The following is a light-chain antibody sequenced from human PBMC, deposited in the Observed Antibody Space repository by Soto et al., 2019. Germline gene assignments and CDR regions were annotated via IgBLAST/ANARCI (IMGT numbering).Light chain of an antibody. CDR3: TSYTSNTTWF. CDR2: EVR. J-gene: IGLJ2*01. Sequence: QSALTQPAAVSGPPGQSITISCTGTSSDVGRYNYVSWYQQHPGKAPKLMIYEVRNRPSGVSNRFSASKSGNTASLTISGLQAEDEADYYCTSYTSNTTWFFGGGTKLTVL. CDR1: SSDVGRYNY. V-gene: IGLV2-14*01.